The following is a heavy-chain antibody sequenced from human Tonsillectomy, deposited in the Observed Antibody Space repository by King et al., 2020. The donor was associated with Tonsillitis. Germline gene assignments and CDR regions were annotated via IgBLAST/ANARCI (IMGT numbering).Heavy chain of an antibody. V-gene: IGHV3-30-3*01. J-gene: IGHJ3*02. D-gene: IGHD5-18*01. CDR3: ATSHDGYSYGLDAFDI. CDR2: ISYDGSNK. Sequence: VQLVESGGGVVQPGRSLRLSCAASGFTFSSYAMHWVRQAPGKGLEWVAVISYDGSNKYYADSVKGRFTISRDNSKNTLYLQMNSLRAEDTAVYYCATSHDGYSYGLDAFDIWGQGTMVTVSS. CDR1: GFTFSSYA.